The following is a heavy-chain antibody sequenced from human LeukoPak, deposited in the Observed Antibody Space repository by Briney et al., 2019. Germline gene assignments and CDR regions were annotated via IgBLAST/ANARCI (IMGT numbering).Heavy chain of an antibody. CDR2: INPNSGGT. V-gene: IGHV1-2*02. CDR1: GYTFTGYY. Sequence: ASVKVSCKASGYTFTGYYMHWVRQAPGQGLEWMGWINPNSGGTNYAQKFQGGVTMTRDTSISTAYMELSRLRSDDTAVYYCARATGRVNLYYYYMDVWGKGTTVTVSS. J-gene: IGHJ6*03. D-gene: IGHD3/OR15-3a*01. CDR3: ARATGRVNLYYYYMDV.